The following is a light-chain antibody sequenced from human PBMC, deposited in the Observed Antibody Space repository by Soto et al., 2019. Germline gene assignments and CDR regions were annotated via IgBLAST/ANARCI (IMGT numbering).Light chain of an antibody. Sequence: QPVLTQPPSVSGAPGQRVTISCTGSSSNIGAGYEVHWYQQLPGTAPKLLIYGNSNRPSGVPDRFSGSKSGTSASLAITGLQAEDEADYYCQSYDSSLSVVFGGGTKLTVL. CDR2: GNS. V-gene: IGLV1-40*01. CDR1: SSNIGAGYE. CDR3: QSYDSSLSVV. J-gene: IGLJ2*01.